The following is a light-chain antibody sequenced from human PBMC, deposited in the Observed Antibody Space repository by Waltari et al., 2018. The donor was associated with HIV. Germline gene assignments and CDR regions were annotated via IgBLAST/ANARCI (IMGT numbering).Light chain of an antibody. CDR1: RSDVGNYAY. CDR2: EVD. CDR3: TSYGGRDNRVL. J-gene: IGLJ3*02. V-gene: IGLV2-8*01. Sequence: QSALTQPPSASGSPEQSVTISCTGTRSDVGNYAYVSWYQQHPGKAPKLLIYEVDKRPSGVPARFSGSKFGDTASLTVAGLQAEDEADYYCTSYGGRDNRVLFGGGTRLTVL.